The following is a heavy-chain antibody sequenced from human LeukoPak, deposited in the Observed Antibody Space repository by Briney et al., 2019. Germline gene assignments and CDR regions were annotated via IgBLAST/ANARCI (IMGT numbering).Heavy chain of an antibody. CDR1: DYSISTTYY. CDR2: IYHSGST. J-gene: IGHJ4*02. D-gene: IGHD2-2*01. V-gene: IGHV4-38-2*01. Sequence: PSETLSLTCAVSDYSISTTYYWGWIRQPPGKGLEWIGSIYHSGSTYYNPSLKSRVTISVDTSKNQFSLKLSSVTAADTAVYYCARQYQLLHFDYWGQGTLVTVSS. CDR3: ARQYQLLHFDY.